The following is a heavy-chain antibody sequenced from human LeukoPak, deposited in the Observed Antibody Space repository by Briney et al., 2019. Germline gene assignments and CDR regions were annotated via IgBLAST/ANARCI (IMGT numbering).Heavy chain of an antibody. CDR1: GGSISSYY. J-gene: IGHJ4*02. Sequence: SETLPLTCTVSGGSISSYYWSWIRQPPGKGLEWIAEINHSGATNYNPSLKSRVTVSLDTSKDQFSLKLTSVTAADTAIYYCARSIMTTVTTFGYWGQGTLVTVSS. V-gene: IGHV4-34*01. CDR2: INHSGAT. CDR3: ARSIMTTVTTFGY. D-gene: IGHD4-11*01.